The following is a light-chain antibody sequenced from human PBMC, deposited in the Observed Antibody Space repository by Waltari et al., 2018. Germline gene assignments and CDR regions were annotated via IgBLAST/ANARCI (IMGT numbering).Light chain of an antibody. Sequence: SVLTQPPSVSGDPGQRVTISCTGRSSNTGAGYDLHWYQQLPGTATKLLIYGNNNRPSGVPDRFSGSKSGTSASLAITGLQAEDEADYYCQSYDNRLSGSWVFGGGTKLTVL. V-gene: IGLV1-40*01. CDR2: GNN. CDR1: SSNTGAGYD. J-gene: IGLJ3*02. CDR3: QSYDNRLSGSWV.